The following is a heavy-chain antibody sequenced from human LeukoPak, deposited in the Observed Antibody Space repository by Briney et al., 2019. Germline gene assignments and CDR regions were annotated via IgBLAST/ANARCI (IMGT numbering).Heavy chain of an antibody. CDR3: ARGPRRTYYYDSSGYYSGYFQH. CDR1: GGSISSYY. J-gene: IGHJ1*01. V-gene: IGHV4-59*12. CDR2: IYYSGST. Sequence: SETLSLTCTVSGGSISSYYWSWIRQPPGKGLEWIGYIYYSGSTNYNPSLKSRVTISVDTSKNQFSLKLSSVTAADTAVYYCARGPRRTYYYDSSGYYSGYFQHWGQGTLVTVSS. D-gene: IGHD3-22*01.